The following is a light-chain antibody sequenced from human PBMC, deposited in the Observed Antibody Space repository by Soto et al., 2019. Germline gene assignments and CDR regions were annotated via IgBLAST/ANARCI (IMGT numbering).Light chain of an antibody. Sequence: QSALAQPPSASGSPGQSVTITCTGTNSDVGTYNYVSWYQHHPGKARKFMIYEVSKRPLGVPDRFSGSKSGNTASLTVSGLQAEDEADYYCNSYAGSNNVVFGGGTKLTVL. CDR2: EVS. CDR3: NSYAGSNNVV. V-gene: IGLV2-8*01. CDR1: NSDVGTYNY. J-gene: IGLJ2*01.